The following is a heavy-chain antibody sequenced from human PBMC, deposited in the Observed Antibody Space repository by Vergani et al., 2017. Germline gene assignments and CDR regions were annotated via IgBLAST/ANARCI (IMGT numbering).Heavy chain of an antibody. CDR1: GYTFSNYY. CDR3: ARGDYGILTGYRY. J-gene: IGHJ4*02. V-gene: IGHV1-46*03. CDR2: IIPSGGHT. D-gene: IGHD3-9*01. Sequence: QVQVVQSGAEVKKSGASAKVSCKTSGYTFSNYYMHWVRQAPGQGLEWMGIIIPSGGHTNYAQKFQGRVTMTRDTSTSTVYMELSSLRSEDTAIYYCARGDYGILTGYRYWGQGTLVTVSA.